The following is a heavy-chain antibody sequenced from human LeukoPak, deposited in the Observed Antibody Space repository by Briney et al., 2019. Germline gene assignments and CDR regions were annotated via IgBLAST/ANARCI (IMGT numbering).Heavy chain of an antibody. D-gene: IGHD6-19*01. CDR3: ARQGAVAGTFDY. CDR1: GGSINSYY. V-gene: IGHV4-59*08. Sequence: SETLSLTCTVSGGSINSYYWNWIRQPPGKGLEWIGYIFYSGSTNYNPSLKSRVNISVDTSKNQFSLNLTSESAADTAVYYCARQGAVAGTFDYWGQGTLVTVSS. CDR2: IFYSGST. J-gene: IGHJ4*02.